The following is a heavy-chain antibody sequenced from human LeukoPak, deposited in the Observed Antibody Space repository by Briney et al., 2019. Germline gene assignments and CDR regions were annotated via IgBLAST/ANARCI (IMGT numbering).Heavy chain of an antibody. V-gene: IGHV1-24*01. D-gene: IGHD3-22*01. CDR1: GYTLTELS. J-gene: IGHJ4*02. CDR3: AANRDSSGYYIRDY. Sequence: ASVKVSCKVSGYTLTELSIHWVRQAPGKGLEWMGGFDPEDGETIYAQKFQDRVTMTEDTSTDTAYMELSSPRSEDTAVYYCAANRDSSGYYIRDYWGQGTLVTVSS. CDR2: FDPEDGET.